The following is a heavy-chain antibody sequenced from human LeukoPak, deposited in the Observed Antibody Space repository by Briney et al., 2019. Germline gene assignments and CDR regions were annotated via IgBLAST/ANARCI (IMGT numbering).Heavy chain of an antibody. CDR2: IWYDGSNK. Sequence: PGRSLRLSCAASGFTFSSYGMHWVRQAPGKGLEWVAVIWYDGSNKYYADSVKGRFTISRDNSKNTLYLQMNSLRAEDTAVYYCARASHYYDSSGYYSFHYWGQGTLVTVSS. J-gene: IGHJ4*02. CDR3: ARASHYYDSSGYYSFHY. CDR1: GFTFSSYG. D-gene: IGHD3-22*01. V-gene: IGHV3-33*01.